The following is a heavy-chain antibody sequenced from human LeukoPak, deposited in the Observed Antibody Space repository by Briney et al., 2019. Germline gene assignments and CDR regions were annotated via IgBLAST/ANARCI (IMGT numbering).Heavy chain of an antibody. CDR2: MYLSGTT. Sequence: SETLSLTCTVSGDSINSLDLWSWVRQPPGKGLEWIGEMYLSGTTHSNPSVKSRVTISIDKSKNQFSLKVTSVTAADTAVYYCARQPTGFPNWFDPWGQGTLVTVSS. CDR1: GDSINSLDL. D-gene: IGHD3-9*01. V-gene: IGHV4-4*02. J-gene: IGHJ5*02. CDR3: ARQPTGFPNWFDP.